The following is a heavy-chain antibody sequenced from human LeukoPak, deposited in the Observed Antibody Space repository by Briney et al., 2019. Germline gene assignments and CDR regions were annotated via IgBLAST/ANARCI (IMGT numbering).Heavy chain of an antibody. Sequence: GGSLRLSCAASGFTVSSNYMSWVRQAPGKGLEWVSVIYSGGSTYYADSVKGRFTISRDNSKNTLYLQMNSPRAEDTAVYYCASSGYYYQLDYWGQGTLVTVSS. V-gene: IGHV3-66*01. CDR3: ASSGYYYQLDY. D-gene: IGHD3-22*01. CDR2: IYSGGST. CDR1: GFTVSSNY. J-gene: IGHJ4*02.